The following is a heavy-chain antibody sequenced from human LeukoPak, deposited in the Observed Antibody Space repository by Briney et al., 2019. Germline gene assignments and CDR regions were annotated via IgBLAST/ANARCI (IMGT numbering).Heavy chain of an antibody. V-gene: IGHV1-69*13. Sequence: ASVKVSCKASGGTFSSYAISWMRQAPGQGLEWMGGIIPIFGTANYAQKFQGRVTITADESTSTAYMELSSLRSEDTAVYYCACLEAYYYYYMDVWGKGTTVTVSS. CDR3: ACLEAYYYYYMDV. CDR1: GGTFSSYA. D-gene: IGHD3-3*01. CDR2: IIPIFGTA. J-gene: IGHJ6*03.